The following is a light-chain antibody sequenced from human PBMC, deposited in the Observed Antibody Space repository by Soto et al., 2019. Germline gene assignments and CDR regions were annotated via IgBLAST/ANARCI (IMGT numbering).Light chain of an antibody. V-gene: IGKV1-6*01. CDR1: QGIRND. CDR2: AAS. Sequence: AIQMTQSPSSLSASVGDRVTITCRASQGIRNDLGWYQQKPGKAPNLLIFAASSLQSGVPSRFIGSGSGTDFTLTISSLQPEDFATYFCLQDHNYPFTFGQGTRVEIK. J-gene: IGKJ1*01. CDR3: LQDHNYPFT.